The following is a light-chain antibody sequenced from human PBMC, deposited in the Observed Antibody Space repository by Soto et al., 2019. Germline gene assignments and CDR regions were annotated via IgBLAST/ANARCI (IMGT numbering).Light chain of an antibody. Sequence: QSVLTQPASVSGSPRQSITISCTGTNSDVGSYNLVSWFQQHPGKAPKLVIYEVTKRPSGVSDRFSGSKSGNTASLTISGLQAEDEADYYCFSYAGDSVYVFATGTKVTV. V-gene: IGLV2-23*02. CDR1: NSDVGSYNL. J-gene: IGLJ1*01. CDR3: FSYAGDSVYV. CDR2: EVT.